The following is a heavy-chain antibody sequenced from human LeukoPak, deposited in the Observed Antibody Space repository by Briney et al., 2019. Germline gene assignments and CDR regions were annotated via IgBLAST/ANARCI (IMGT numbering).Heavy chain of an antibody. CDR2: IHDSGST. CDR3: ARDRGDYYGSGSYGTGFDY. CDR1: GGSISNYF. Sequence: PSETLSLTCTVSGGSISNYFWRWGRQPRGKGLEWVGYIHDSGSTNYNPSLKSRVTISVDTSKHQFSLNLRSVTAADTAVYYCARDRGDYYGSGSYGTGFDYWGQGTLVTVSS. D-gene: IGHD3-10*01. V-gene: IGHV4-59*12. J-gene: IGHJ4*02.